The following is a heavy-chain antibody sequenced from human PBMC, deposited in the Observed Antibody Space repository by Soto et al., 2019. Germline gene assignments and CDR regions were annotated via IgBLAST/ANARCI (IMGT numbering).Heavy chain of an antibody. CDR2: ISYDGSNK. CDR1: GFTFSSYA. CDR3: ARGQWLAFDY. D-gene: IGHD6-19*01. V-gene: IGHV3-30-3*01. J-gene: IGHJ4*02. Sequence: GGSLRLSCAASGFTFSSYAMHWVRQAPGEGLEWVAVISYDGSNKYYADSVKGRFTISRDNSKNTLYLQMNSLRAEDTAVYYCARGQWLAFDYWGQGTLVTVSS.